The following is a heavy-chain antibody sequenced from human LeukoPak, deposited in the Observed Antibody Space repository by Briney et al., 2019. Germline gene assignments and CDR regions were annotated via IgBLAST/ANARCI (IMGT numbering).Heavy chain of an antibody. CDR2: IYYSGST. Sequence: SETLSLTCTVSGGSVSSGSYYWSWIRQPPGKGLEWIGSIYYSGSTYYNPSLKSRVTISVDTSKNQFSLKLSSVTAADTAVYYCTTSGTMIYWGQGTLVTVSS. D-gene: IGHD3-22*01. CDR3: TTSGTMIY. CDR1: GGSVSSGSYY. V-gene: IGHV4-39*01. J-gene: IGHJ4*02.